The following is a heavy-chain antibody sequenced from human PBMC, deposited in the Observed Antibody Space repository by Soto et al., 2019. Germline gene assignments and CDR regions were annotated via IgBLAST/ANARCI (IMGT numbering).Heavy chain of an antibody. J-gene: IGHJ4*02. V-gene: IGHV4-59*08. CDR1: GGSISSYY. CDR2: IYYSGST. Sequence: PSETLSLTCTVSGGSISSYYWSWIRQPPGKGLEWIGYIYYSGSTNYNPSLKSRVTISVDTSKNQFSLKLSSVTAADTAVYYCAGGFYDYGDYFDYWGQGTLVTVSS. CDR3: AGGFYDYGDYFDY. D-gene: IGHD4-17*01.